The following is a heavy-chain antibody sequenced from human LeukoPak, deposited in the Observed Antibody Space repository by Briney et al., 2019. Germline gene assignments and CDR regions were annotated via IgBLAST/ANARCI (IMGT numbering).Heavy chain of an antibody. V-gene: IGHV3-23*05. J-gene: IGHJ4*02. Sequence: PGGSLRLSCAASGFTFSSYAMTWVRQAPGKGLECVSGISKSGNNTYYADSVAGRLTISRDNSKNTLYLQMNSLRADDTAVYYCAAAVTTGRAEHYWGQGTLVTVSS. CDR1: GFTFSSYA. CDR3: AAAVTTGRAEHY. CDR2: ISKSGNNT. D-gene: IGHD4-17*01.